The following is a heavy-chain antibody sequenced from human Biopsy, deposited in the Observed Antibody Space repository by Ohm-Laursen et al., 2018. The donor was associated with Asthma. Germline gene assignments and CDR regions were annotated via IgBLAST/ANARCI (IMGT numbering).Heavy chain of an antibody. J-gene: IGHJ4*02. Sequence: SLRLSCAASGFAVSRDHMFWVRQAPGKGLEWISVIYSGGTSHTADSVRGRFTVSRDYSKNTLYLQMHSLRAEDTAVYYCARGDSSNWSHYYFDYWGQGTLVTVSS. CDR1: GFAVSRDH. CDR3: ARGDSSNWSHYYFDY. V-gene: IGHV3-53*01. CDR2: IYSGGTS. D-gene: IGHD3-22*01.